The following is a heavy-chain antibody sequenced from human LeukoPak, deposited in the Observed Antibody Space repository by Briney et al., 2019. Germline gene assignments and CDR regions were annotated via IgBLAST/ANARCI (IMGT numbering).Heavy chain of an antibody. V-gene: IGHV3-30*02. CDR3: AKDGGYSNPWDDAFDI. CDR2: IRYDGSNK. CDR1: GFTFSSYG. Sequence: GGSLRLSCAAPGFTFSSYGMHWVRQAPGKGLEWVAFIRYDGSNKYYADSVKGRFTISRDNSKNTLYLQMNSLRAEDTAVYYCAKDGGYSNPWDDAFDIWGQGTMVTVSS. D-gene: IGHD4-11*01. J-gene: IGHJ3*02.